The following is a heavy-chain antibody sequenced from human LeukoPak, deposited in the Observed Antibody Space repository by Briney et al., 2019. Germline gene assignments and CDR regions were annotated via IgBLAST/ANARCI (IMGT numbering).Heavy chain of an antibody. CDR2: INHSGST. CDR1: GGSFSGYY. Sequence: PSETLSLTCAVYGGSFSGYYWSWIRQPPGKGLEWIGEINHSGSTNYNPSLKSRVTISVDTSKNQFSLKLSSVTAADTAVYYCARMDYGDYGYYYYYYGMDVWGQGTTVTVSS. V-gene: IGHV4-34*01. J-gene: IGHJ6*02. CDR3: ARMDYGDYGYYYYYYGMDV. D-gene: IGHD4-17*01.